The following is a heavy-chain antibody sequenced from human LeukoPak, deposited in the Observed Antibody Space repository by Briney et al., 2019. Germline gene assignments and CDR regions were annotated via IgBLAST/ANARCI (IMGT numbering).Heavy chain of an antibody. CDR2: ISWNSGSI. CDR3: AKDVRGYSSSSPTFGY. V-gene: IGHV3-9*01. D-gene: IGHD6-6*01. CDR1: GFTFDDYA. J-gene: IGHJ4*02. Sequence: GGPLRLSCAASGFTFDDYAMHWVRQAPGKGLEWVSGISWNSGSIGYADSVKGRLTISRDNAKNSLYLQMNSLRAEDTALYYCAKDVRGYSSSSPTFGYWGQGTLVTVSS.